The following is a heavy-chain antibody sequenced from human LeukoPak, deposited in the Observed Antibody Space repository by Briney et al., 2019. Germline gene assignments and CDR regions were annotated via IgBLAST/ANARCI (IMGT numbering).Heavy chain of an antibody. D-gene: IGHD2/OR15-2a*01. V-gene: IGHV3-23*01. J-gene: IGHJ4*02. CDR1: GFTFSSYA. Sequence: GGSLRLSCAASGFTFSSYAMSWVRQAPGKGLEWVSAISGSGGSTYYADSVKGRFTISRDNSKNTLYLQMNSLRAEDTAVYYCARGKNNDPTLDYWGQGTLVTVSS. CDR3: ARGKNNDPTLDY. CDR2: ISGSGGST.